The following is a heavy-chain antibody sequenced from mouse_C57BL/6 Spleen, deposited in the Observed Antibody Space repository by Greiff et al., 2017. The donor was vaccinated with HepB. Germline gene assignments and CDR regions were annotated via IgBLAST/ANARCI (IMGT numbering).Heavy chain of an antibody. Sequence: EVKLVESGGGLVKPGGSLKLSCAASGFTFSDYGMHWVRQAPEKGLEWVAYISSGSSTIYYADTVKGRFTISRDNAKNTLFLQMTSLRSEDTAMYYCARPGYYDYHWYFDVWGTGTTVTVSS. V-gene: IGHV5-17*01. CDR1: GFTFSDYG. D-gene: IGHD2-4*01. CDR2: ISSGSSTI. CDR3: ARPGYYDYHWYFDV. J-gene: IGHJ1*03.